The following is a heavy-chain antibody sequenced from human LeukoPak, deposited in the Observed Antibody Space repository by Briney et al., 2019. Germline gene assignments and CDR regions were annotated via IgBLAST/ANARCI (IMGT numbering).Heavy chain of an antibody. D-gene: IGHD3-3*01. CDR3: ARERPDFWSGRGWYMDV. Sequence: ASVKVSCKASGGTFSSYAISWVRQAPGQGREWMGGIIPIFGTANYAQKFQGRVTITADESTSTAYMELSGLRSEDTAVYYCARERPDFWSGRGWYMDVWGKGTTVTVSS. V-gene: IGHV1-69*13. J-gene: IGHJ6*03. CDR2: IIPIFGTA. CDR1: GGTFSSYA.